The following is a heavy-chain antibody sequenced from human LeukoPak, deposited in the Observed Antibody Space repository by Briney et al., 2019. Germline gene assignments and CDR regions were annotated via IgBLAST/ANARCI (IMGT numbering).Heavy chain of an antibody. CDR1: GSYW. J-gene: IGHJ5*02. Sequence: PGGSLRLSCAASGSYWMHWVRQAPGKGLEWVAAIGGSGTNTYYADSLRGRFTISRDNSKNTMYPQMNSLRVGDTAIYYCAKAYYDSTGFYHDWFDPWGQGTLVTVSS. CDR2: IGGSGTNT. CDR3: AKAYYDSTGFYHDWFDP. V-gene: IGHV3-23*01. D-gene: IGHD3-22*01.